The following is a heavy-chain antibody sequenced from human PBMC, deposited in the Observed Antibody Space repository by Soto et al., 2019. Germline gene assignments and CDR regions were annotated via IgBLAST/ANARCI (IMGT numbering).Heavy chain of an antibody. CDR2: LNPYSGDT. J-gene: IGHJ5*02. D-gene: IGHD6-13*01. V-gene: IGHV1-8*01. Sequence: QVQLVQSGAEVKKPGASVKVSCKASGYTFTSDDINWVRQATGQGLEWMGWLNPYSGDTGYAQKFLGRVTLTRDTSIGTAYMELSGLRPEDTAVYYCARGVAAAGTDWFDPWGQGTLVTVSS. CDR3: ARGVAAAGTDWFDP. CDR1: GYTFTSDD.